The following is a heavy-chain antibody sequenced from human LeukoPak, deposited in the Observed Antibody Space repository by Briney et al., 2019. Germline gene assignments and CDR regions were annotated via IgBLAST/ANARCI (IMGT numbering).Heavy chain of an antibody. CDR3: ARRGYSYGYFDY. Sequence: PSETLSLTCTVSGDSISSYYWSWIRQPPGKGLEYIGYIYCSGSTNYNPSLKSRVTISVDTSKNQFSLKLSSVTAADTAVYYCARRGYSYGYFDYWGQGTLVTVSS. D-gene: IGHD5-18*01. CDR1: GDSISSYY. CDR2: IYCSGST. J-gene: IGHJ4*02. V-gene: IGHV4-59*01.